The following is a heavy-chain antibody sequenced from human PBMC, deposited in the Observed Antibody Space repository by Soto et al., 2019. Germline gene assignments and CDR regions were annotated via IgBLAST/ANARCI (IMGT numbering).Heavy chain of an antibody. V-gene: IGHV4-4*02. D-gene: IGHD3-10*01. Sequence: SETLSLTCAVSAGSISTTNWYVWVRQPPGMGLEWIGEIYHTGTTTYNPSLKSRVAMSVDTSKNQFSLRLSFVTAADTAVYYCATSSGSAYGLDVWGPGATVTVSS. CDR1: AGSISTTNW. CDR3: ATSSGSAYGLDV. J-gene: IGHJ6*02. CDR2: IYHTGTT.